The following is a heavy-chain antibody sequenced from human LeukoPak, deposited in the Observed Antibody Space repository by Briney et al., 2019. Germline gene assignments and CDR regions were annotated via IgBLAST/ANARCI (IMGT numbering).Heavy chain of an antibody. CDR2: ISAYNGNT. CDR1: GYTFTSYG. V-gene: IGHV1-18*01. D-gene: IGHD1-1*01. J-gene: IGHJ6*03. Sequence: ASVKVSCKASGYTFTSYGISWVRQAPGQGLEWMGWISAYNGNTNYAQKLQGRVTMTTDTSTSTAYMELRSLRSDDTAVYYCARQLERRYHYYMDVWGKGTTVTVSS. CDR3: ARQLERRYHYYMDV.